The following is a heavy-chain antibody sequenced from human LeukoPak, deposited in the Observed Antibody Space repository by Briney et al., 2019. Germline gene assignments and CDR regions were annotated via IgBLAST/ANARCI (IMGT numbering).Heavy chain of an antibody. D-gene: IGHD2-15*01. J-gene: IGHJ3*02. Sequence: SETLSLTCTVSGGSVSIGSYYWSWIRQPPGKGLEWIGYIYYSGSTNYNPSLKSRVTISVDTSKNQFSLKLSSVTAADTAVYYCARWTPDIVVVVAATGVGYAFDIWGQGTMVTVSS. V-gene: IGHV4-61*01. CDR1: GGSVSIGSYY. CDR2: IYYSGST. CDR3: ARWTPDIVVVVAATGVGYAFDI.